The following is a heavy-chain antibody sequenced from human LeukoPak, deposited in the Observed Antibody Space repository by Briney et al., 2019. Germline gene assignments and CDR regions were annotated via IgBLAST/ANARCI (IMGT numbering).Heavy chain of an antibody. J-gene: IGHJ4*02. D-gene: IGHD3-22*01. CDR2: ISGSGGST. CDR3: AKDHLDYYDSSGYFLLFDY. Sequence: GGSLRLSCAASGFTFSNYAMSWVRQAPGKGLEWVSAISGSGGSTYYADSVKGRFTISRDNSKNTLYLQMNSLRAEDTAVYYCAKDHLDYYDSSGYFLLFDYWGQGTLVTVSS. V-gene: IGHV3-23*01. CDR1: GFTFSNYA.